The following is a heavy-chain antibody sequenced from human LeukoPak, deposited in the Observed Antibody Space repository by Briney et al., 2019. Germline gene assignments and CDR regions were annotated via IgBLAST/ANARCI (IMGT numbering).Heavy chain of an antibody. J-gene: IGHJ4*02. D-gene: IGHD3-3*01. CDR2: IYYSGST. Sequence: PSETLSLTCTVSGGSISSYYWSWIRQPPGKGLEWIGYIYYSGSTNYNPSLKSRVTISVDTSKNQFSLKLSSVTAADTAVYYCARGGGSTIFGVVNDYWGQGTLVTVSS. CDR1: GGSISSYY. V-gene: IGHV4-59*12. CDR3: ARGGGSTIFGVVNDY.